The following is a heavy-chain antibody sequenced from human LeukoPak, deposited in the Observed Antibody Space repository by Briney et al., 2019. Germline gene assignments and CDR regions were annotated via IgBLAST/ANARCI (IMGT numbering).Heavy chain of an antibody. V-gene: IGHV3-15*07. CDR3: TRTLKGGYFDY. CDR1: GFTFNSAW. CDR2: IKTNTDGGTT. J-gene: IGHJ4*02. D-gene: IGHD2-8*01. Sequence: GGSLRLSCAASGFTFNSAWMNWVRQAPGMGLERVGRIKTNTDGGTTDYAAPMKGRFAISRDDSENTLYLQMNSLKTEDTAVYYCTRTLKGGYFDYWGQGTLVTVSS.